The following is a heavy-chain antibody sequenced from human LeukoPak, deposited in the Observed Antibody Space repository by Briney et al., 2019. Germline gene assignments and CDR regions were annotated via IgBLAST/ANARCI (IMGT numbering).Heavy chain of an antibody. CDR1: GYSFTSYW. CDR3: ARQVGELRANYYYYMDV. CDR2: IYPGDSDT. Sequence: GESLKISCKGSGYSFTSYWIGWVRQMPGKGLEWMGIIYPGDSDTRYSPSFQGQVTISADKSISTAYLQWSSLKASDTAMYYCARQVGELRANYYYYMDVWGKGTTVTISS. V-gene: IGHV5-51*01. J-gene: IGHJ6*03. D-gene: IGHD2-2*01.